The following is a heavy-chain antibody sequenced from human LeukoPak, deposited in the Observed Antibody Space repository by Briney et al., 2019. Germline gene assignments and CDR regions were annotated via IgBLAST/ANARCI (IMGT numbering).Heavy chain of an antibody. D-gene: IGHD6-13*01. CDR3: AHASIAAAGRGRADYYYYYYMDV. Sequence: SETLSLTCTVSGYSLSSGYYWGWIRQPPGKGLEWIGSIYHSGSTYYNPSLKSRVTISVDTSKNQFSLQLNSVTPEDTAVYYCAHASIAAAGRGRADYYYYYYMDVWGKGTTVTVSS. V-gene: IGHV4-38-2*02. CDR1: GYSLSSGYY. CDR2: IYHSGST. J-gene: IGHJ6*03.